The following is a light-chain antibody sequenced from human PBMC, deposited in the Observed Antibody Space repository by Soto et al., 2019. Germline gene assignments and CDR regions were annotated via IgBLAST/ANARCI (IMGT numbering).Light chain of an antibody. CDR3: QQSYSSPST. J-gene: IGKJ4*01. CDR2: DAS. V-gene: IGKV3-11*01. CDR1: QSVSSY. Sequence: EIVLTQSPATLSLSPGERATLSCRASQSVSSYLAWYQQKPGQAPRLLIYDASNRATGIPARFSGSGSGTDFTLTVSSLQPEDFATYYCQQSYSSPSTFGGGTKVEIK.